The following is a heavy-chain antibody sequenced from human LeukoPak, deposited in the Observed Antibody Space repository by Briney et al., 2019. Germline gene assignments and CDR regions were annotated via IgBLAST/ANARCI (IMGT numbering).Heavy chain of an antibody. CDR2: ISYDGSNK. J-gene: IGHJ4*02. D-gene: IGHD2-2*02. Sequence: PGGSLRLSYAASGFTFSSYGMHWVRQAPGKGLEWVAVISYDGSNKYYADSVKGRFTISRDNSKNTLYLQMNSLRAEDTAVYYASYCSSTSCYTGMDYWGQGTLVTVSS. V-gene: IGHV3-30*03. CDR1: GFTFSSYG. CDR3: SYCSSTSCYTGMDY.